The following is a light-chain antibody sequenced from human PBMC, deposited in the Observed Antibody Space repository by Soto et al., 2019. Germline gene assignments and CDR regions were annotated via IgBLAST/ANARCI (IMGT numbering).Light chain of an antibody. CDR1: QSISNW. V-gene: IGKV1-5*03. CDR2: KAS. Sequence: DIQMTQSPSTLSASVGDRVTITCRASQSISNWLAWHQQKPGKAPKLLIYKASTLERGVPSRFSGSGSGTEFTLTIDSLQPDDFATYYCQQHDTYWTFGQGTKVEIK. J-gene: IGKJ1*01. CDR3: QQHDTYWT.